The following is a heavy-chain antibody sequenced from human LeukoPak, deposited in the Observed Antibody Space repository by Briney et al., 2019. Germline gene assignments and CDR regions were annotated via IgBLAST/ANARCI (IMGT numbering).Heavy chain of an antibody. D-gene: IGHD4-23*01. Sequence: SVKVSCKASGGTFSSYAISWVRQAPGQGLERMGGIIPIFGTANYAQKFQGRVTITADESTSTAYMELSSLRSEDTAVYYCARLGPHYGGNPDNWFDPWGQGTQVTVSS. J-gene: IGHJ5*02. CDR2: IIPIFGTA. CDR1: GGTFSSYA. V-gene: IGHV1-69*13. CDR3: ARLGPHYGGNPDNWFDP.